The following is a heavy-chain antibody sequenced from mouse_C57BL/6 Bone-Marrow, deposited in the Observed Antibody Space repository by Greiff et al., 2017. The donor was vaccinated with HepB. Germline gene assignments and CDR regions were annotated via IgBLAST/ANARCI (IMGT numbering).Heavy chain of an antibody. CDR3: ASPPIYYYGSSYFDY. Sequence: QLVESGAELARPGASVKLSCKASGYTFTSYGISWVKQRTGQGLEWIGEIYPRSGNTYYNEKFKGKATLTADKSSSTAYMELRSLTSEDSAVYFCASPPIYYYGSSYFDYWGQGTTLTVSS. V-gene: IGHV1-81*01. CDR2: IYPRSGNT. J-gene: IGHJ2*01. CDR1: GYTFTSYG. D-gene: IGHD1-1*01.